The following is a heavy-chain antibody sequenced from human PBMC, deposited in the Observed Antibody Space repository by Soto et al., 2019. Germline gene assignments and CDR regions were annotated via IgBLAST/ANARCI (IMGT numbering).Heavy chain of an antibody. CDR2: IYSGGST. Sequence: GGSLRLSCAASGFNVSSNYMSWVRQAPGKGLEWLSVIYSGGSTYYAGSVKGRFTISRDNSKNQVVLTMTNMDPVDTATYYCAHSRIVGARSTWFDPWGQGTLVTVSS. J-gene: IGHJ5*02. CDR1: GFNVSSNY. CDR3: AHSRIVGARSTWFDP. V-gene: IGHV3-53*05. D-gene: IGHD1-26*01.